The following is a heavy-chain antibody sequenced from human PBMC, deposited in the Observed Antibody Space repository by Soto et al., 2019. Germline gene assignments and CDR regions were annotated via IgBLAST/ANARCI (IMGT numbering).Heavy chain of an antibody. Sequence: EVHLVESGGGLVQPGGSLKLSCAASGFTFSGSALHWVRQASGKGLEWVGRIRSKANSYATAYGASVKGRFTVSRDDSRNTAYLQMNSLKTEDTAVYYCTSQERMGGYWGQGTLVSVSS. CDR2: IRSKANSYAT. CDR3: TSQERMGGY. V-gene: IGHV3-73*01. CDR1: GFTFSGSA. D-gene: IGHD2-15*01. J-gene: IGHJ4*02.